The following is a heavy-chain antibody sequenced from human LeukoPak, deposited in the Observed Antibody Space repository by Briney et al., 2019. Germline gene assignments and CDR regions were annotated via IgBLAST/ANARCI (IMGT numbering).Heavy chain of an antibody. V-gene: IGHV3-33*01. Sequence: GGSLRLSCAASGLTFSSYGMHWVRQAPGKGLEWVAVIWSDGSNKYYADSVKGRFTISRDNSKNTLYLQMNSLRAEDTAVYYCAREGAAGTADFEYWGQGTLVTVSS. D-gene: IGHD6-13*01. CDR2: IWSDGSNK. J-gene: IGHJ4*02. CDR3: AREGAAGTADFEY. CDR1: GLTFSSYG.